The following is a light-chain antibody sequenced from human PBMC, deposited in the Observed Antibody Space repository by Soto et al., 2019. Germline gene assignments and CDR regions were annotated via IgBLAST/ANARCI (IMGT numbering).Light chain of an antibody. V-gene: IGKV3-15*01. CDR2: GAS. J-gene: IGKJ5*01. CDR1: QRVSSN. Sequence: EIIMTQSPATLSVSPGERATLSCRASQRVSSNLAWYQQKPGQPPRLLIYGASTRATDIPARFSGSGSGTELNITISSLQSEDSAVHYCQQYTSWPSGTFGQGTRLEIK. CDR3: QQYTSWPSGT.